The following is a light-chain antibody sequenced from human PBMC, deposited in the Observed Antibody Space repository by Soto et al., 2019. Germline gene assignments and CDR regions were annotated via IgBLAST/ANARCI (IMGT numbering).Light chain of an antibody. CDR3: QQYKNWPPLT. Sequence: EIVMTQSPATLSVSPGETATLSCRASQSVSYNLAWYQQKHGQDPRLLIYGAFTRATGIPARFSGSGSGTEVTLTISSLQAEDFALYYCQQYKNWPPLTFGGGTKVEIK. CDR2: GAF. V-gene: IGKV3-15*01. J-gene: IGKJ4*01. CDR1: QSVSYN.